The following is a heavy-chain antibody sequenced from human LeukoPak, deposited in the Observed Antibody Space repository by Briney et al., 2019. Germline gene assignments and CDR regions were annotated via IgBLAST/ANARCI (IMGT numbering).Heavy chain of an antibody. CDR3: ASYDSSGYSFDY. CDR1: GFTVSSNY. D-gene: IGHD3-22*01. J-gene: IGHJ4*02. Sequence: GGSLRLSCAASGFTVSSNYMSWVRQAPGKGLEWVSVIYSGGSTYYADSVKGRFTISRDNSKNTLYLQMNSLRAEDTAVYYCASYDSSGYSFDYWGQGTLVTVSS. CDR2: IYSGGST. V-gene: IGHV3-66*01.